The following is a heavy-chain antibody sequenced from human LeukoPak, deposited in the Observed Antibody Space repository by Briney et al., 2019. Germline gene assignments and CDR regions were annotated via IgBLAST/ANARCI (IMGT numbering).Heavy chain of an antibody. CDR1: GGSISSYY. J-gene: IGHJ6*03. V-gene: IGHV4-59*01. D-gene: IGHD3/OR15-3a*01. Sequence: SETLSLTCTVSGGSISSYYWSWIRQPPGKGLEWIGYIYYSGSTNYNPSLKSRVTISVDTSKNQFSLKLSSMNAADTAMYYCARASRGFGLGMDVWGKGTTVTVSS. CDR3: ARASRGFGLGMDV. CDR2: IYYSGST.